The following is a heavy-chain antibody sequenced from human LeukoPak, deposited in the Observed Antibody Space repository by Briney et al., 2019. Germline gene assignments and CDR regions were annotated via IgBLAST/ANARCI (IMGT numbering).Heavy chain of an antibody. CDR3: ARGTVVPAAVWFDP. D-gene: IGHD2-2*01. V-gene: IGHV4-59*01. CDR2: IYYSGST. Sequence: SETLSLTCTVSGGSISSYYWSWIRQPPGKGLEWIGYIYYSGSTNYNPSLESRVTISVDTSKHQFSLKLRSVTAADTAVYYCARGTVVPAAVWFDPWGQGTLVTVSS. J-gene: IGHJ5*02. CDR1: GGSISSYY.